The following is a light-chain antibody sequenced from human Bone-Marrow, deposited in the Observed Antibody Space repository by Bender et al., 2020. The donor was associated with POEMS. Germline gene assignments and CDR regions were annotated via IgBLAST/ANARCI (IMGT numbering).Light chain of an antibody. V-gene: IGLV1-40*01. CDR1: SSNIGSNY. Sequence: QSVLTQPPSASGTPGQRVTISCSGGSSNIGSNYVYWYQHLPGTAPKLLIYGYNNRPSGVPDRFSGSKSGTSASLAITGLQAEDEGDYYCQSYDNSLGGWVFGGGTKLTVL. J-gene: IGLJ3*02. CDR2: GYN. CDR3: QSYDNSLGGWV.